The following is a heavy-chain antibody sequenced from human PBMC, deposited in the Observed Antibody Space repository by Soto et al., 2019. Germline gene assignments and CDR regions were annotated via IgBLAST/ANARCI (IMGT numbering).Heavy chain of an antibody. J-gene: IGHJ4*02. CDR1: GGSINSGGYY. CDR2: ISHSGST. CDR3: ARGQWLVGYFCY. D-gene: IGHD6-19*01. V-gene: IGHV4-31*03. Sequence: HVQLQESGPRLVKPSQTLSLTCSVSGGSINSGGYYWSWIRQHPGKGLEWIGCISHSGSTYYNPSVKSRVTSTLNTSKNQFALKLSSVTAADTAVYYSARGQWLVGYFCYWGQGTLVTVSS.